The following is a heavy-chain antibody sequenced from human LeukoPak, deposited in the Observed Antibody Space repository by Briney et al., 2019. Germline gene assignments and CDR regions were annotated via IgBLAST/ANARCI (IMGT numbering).Heavy chain of an antibody. D-gene: IGHD2-2*01. CDR3: ARDHSAMPSY. J-gene: IGHJ4*02. CDR1: GFTFSSYN. V-gene: IGHV3-30*03. Sequence: GGSLRLSWAASGFTFSSYNFHWLRQAPGKGLEWLTVISYDGSYTSYGASVKGRFTVSRDNSQNTLYLQMNGLRAEDTALYYCARDHSAMPSYWGQGTLVTVSS. CDR2: ISYDGSYT.